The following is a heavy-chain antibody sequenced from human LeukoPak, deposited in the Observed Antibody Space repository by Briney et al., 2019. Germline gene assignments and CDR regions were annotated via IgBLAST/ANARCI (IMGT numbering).Heavy chain of an antibody. CDR2: IYRDGSS. CDR1: GLSVSNNY. D-gene: IGHD6-13*01. CDR3: ARAAYSSSWYWDY. V-gene: IGHV3-66*01. J-gene: IGHJ4*02. Sequence: GGSLRLSCVASGLSVSNNYMSWVRQAPGKGLEWVSVIYRDGSSYYAESVKGRFTISRDNSKNTLYIQMNSLRAEDTAVYYCARAAYSSSWYWDYWGQGSLVTVSS.